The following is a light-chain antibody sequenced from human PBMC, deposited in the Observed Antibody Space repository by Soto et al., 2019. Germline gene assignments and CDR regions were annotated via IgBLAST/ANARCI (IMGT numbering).Light chain of an antibody. Sequence: EIVLTQSPGTLSLSPGERATLSCRASQSVSSNLAWYQQKPGQAPRLFIYDSSSRATGIPARFSGSGSGTEFTLTISSLQSEDFAVYYCQQYNNWPWTFGQGTKVDIK. J-gene: IGKJ1*01. V-gene: IGKV3-15*01. CDR3: QQYNNWPWT. CDR1: QSVSSN. CDR2: DSS.